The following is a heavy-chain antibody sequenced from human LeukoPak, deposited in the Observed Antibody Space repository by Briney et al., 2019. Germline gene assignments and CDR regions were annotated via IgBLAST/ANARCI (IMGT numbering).Heavy chain of an antibody. J-gene: IGHJ5*02. CDR1: GGSVSSGSYY. CDR3: ARHRRYFGGHWGYDSSGYYYDWFDP. V-gene: IGHV4-39*01. D-gene: IGHD3-22*01. CDR2: IYYSGST. Sequence: SETLSLACTVSGGSVSSGSYYWSWIRQPPGKGLEWIGSIYYSGSTYYNPSLKSRVTISVDTSKNQFSLKLSSVTAADTAVYYCARHRRYFGGHWGYDSSGYYYDWFDPWGQGTLVTVSS.